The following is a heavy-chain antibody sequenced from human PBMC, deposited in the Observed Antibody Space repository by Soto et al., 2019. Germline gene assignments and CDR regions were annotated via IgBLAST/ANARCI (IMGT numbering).Heavy chain of an antibody. CDR3: ARLYTYYDFWSGYYNGLGDYGMDV. D-gene: IGHD3-3*01. CDR1: GGSISSGGYY. CDR2: IYYSGST. V-gene: IGHV4-31*02. J-gene: IGHJ6*02. Sequence: SETLSLTCTVSGGSISSGGYYWSWIRQHPGKGLEWIGYIYYSGSTYYNPSLKSRVTISVDTSKNQFSLKLSSVTAADTAVYYCARLYTYYDFWSGYYNGLGDYGMDVWGQGTKVTVSS.